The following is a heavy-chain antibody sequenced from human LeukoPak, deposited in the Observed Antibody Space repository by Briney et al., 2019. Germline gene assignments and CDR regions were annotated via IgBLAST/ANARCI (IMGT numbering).Heavy chain of an antibody. D-gene: IGHD4-17*01. CDR3: ARVASGRTVTTPSDY. Sequence: ASVKVSCKASGYTFTSYAMHWVRQAPGQRLEWMGWINAGNGNTKYSQKFQGRVTITRDTSASTAYMELSSLRSEDTAVYYCARVASGRTVTTPSDYWGQGTLVTVSS. V-gene: IGHV1-3*01. CDR1: GYTFTSYA. CDR2: INAGNGNT. J-gene: IGHJ4*02.